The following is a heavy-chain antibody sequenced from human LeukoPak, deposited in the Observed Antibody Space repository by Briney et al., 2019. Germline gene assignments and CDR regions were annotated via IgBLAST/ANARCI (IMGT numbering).Heavy chain of an antibody. Sequence: GGSPRLSCAASGFTFDSYSMTWVRQAPGKGLEWISSITTRSDYTYYTDSVEGRFTISRDDTKNSLYLQMNSLRVEDTAVYYCARGGTGSENDYWGQGILVTVSS. J-gene: IGHJ4*02. D-gene: IGHD3-9*01. V-gene: IGHV3-21*01. CDR3: ARGGTGSENDY. CDR1: GFTFDSYS. CDR2: ITTRSDYT.